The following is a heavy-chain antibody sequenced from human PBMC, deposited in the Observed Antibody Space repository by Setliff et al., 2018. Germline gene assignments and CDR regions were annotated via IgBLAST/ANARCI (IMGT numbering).Heavy chain of an antibody. J-gene: IGHJ4*02. V-gene: IGHV4-39*07. D-gene: IGHD3-16*01. CDR1: GGSISSSTYY. CDR2: IYYSGST. CDR3: ARLYYASRALYFDS. Sequence: SETLSLTCTVSGGSISSSTYYWGWIRQPPGKGLEWIGSIYYSGSTYYNPSLKSRVTISVDTSKNQFSLNLRSVTAADTAIYYCARLYYASRALYFDSWGQGSLVTVSS.